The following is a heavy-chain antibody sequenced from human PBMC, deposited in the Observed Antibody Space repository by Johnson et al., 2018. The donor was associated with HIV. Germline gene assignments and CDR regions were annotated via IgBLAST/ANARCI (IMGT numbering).Heavy chain of an antibody. J-gene: IGHJ3*01. CDR2: ISSDGSDT. CDR1: GYIFRNYW. Sequence: EVQLVESGGGVVRPGESLRLSCAGSGYIFRNYWMHWVRQAPGKGLVWVARISSDGSDTAYADSVKGRFTISRDNAKKTLYLQMNSLRAEDTAVYYCARKQWLEIPSDAFDVWGQGTMVTVSS. D-gene: IGHD6-19*01. V-gene: IGHV3-74*03. CDR3: ARKQWLEIPSDAFDV.